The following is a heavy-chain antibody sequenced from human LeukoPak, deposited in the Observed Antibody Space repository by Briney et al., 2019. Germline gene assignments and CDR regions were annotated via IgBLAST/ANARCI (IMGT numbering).Heavy chain of an antibody. CDR2: INSDGRTT. J-gene: IGHJ4*02. CDR1: GFTFSSYW. Sequence: GGSLRLSCAASGFTFSSYWLHWVRQGPGKGLVWVSRINSDGRTTSSADSVKGRFTISRDNAKNTPYLQMNSLRVEDTAVYYCARGDRYSSSWYFDYWGQGTLVTVSS. V-gene: IGHV3-74*01. D-gene: IGHD6-13*01. CDR3: ARGDRYSSSWYFDY.